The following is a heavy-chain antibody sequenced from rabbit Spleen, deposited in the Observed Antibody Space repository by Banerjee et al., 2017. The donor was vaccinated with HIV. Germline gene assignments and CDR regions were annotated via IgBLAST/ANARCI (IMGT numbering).Heavy chain of an antibody. D-gene: IGHD4-1*01. V-gene: IGHV1S47*01. CDR2: IDPVFGTT. CDR1: GFDFSSYG. Sequence: QEQLVESGGGLVQPGGSLKLSCKASGFDFSSYGVSWVRQAPGKGLEWIGYIDPVFGTTHYASWVNGRFTISRDNTQNTLYLQLNSLTAADTATYFCARDLTGVIGWNFGWWGPGTLVTVS. CDR3: ARDLTGVIGWNFGW. J-gene: IGHJ6*01.